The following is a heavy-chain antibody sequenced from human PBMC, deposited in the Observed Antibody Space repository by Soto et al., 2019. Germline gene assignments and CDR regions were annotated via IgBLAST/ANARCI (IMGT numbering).Heavy chain of an antibody. Sequence: QVQLVQSGAEVKMPGSSVKVSCRASGGAFNNYVITWVRQAPGQGLECMGGIIPIYGTPNYAQKFRGRVTITADASTSTVYIEVKSLRSEDTAVYYYALALFHSNYESCMDVWGQGTTVSVSS. CDR1: GGAFNNYV. V-gene: IGHV1-69*01. J-gene: IGHJ6*02. D-gene: IGHD4-4*01. CDR2: IIPIYGTP. CDR3: ALALFHSNYESCMDV.